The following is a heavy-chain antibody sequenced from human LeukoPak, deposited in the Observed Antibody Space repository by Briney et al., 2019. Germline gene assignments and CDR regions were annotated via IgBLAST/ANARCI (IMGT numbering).Heavy chain of an antibody. CDR3: ARGGTTKYNWNDGDY. J-gene: IGHJ4*02. V-gene: IGHV1-2*02. Sequence: ASVKVSCKASGYTFTGYYMHWVRQAPGQGLEWMGWINPNSGGTNYAQKFQGRVTMTRDTSISTAYMELSRLRSDDTAVYYCARGGTTKYNWNDGDYWGQGTLVTVSS. CDR2: INPNSGGT. D-gene: IGHD1-20*01. CDR1: GYTFTGYY.